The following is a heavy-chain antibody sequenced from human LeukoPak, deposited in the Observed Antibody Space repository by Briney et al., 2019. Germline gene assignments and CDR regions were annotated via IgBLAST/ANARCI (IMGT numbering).Heavy chain of an antibody. Sequence: PGGSLRLSCAASGFTFSSYSMNWVRQAPGKGLEWVSSISSSSSYIYYADSVKGRFTISRDNAKNSLYLQMNSLRAEDTAVYYCARAQYYYDSRGGAFDIWGQGTMVTVSS. CDR1: GFTFSSYS. V-gene: IGHV3-21*01. CDR2: ISSSSSYI. J-gene: IGHJ3*02. CDR3: ARAQYYYDSRGGAFDI. D-gene: IGHD3-22*01.